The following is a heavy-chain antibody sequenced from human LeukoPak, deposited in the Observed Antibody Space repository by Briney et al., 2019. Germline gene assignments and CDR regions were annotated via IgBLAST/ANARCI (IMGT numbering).Heavy chain of an antibody. CDR1: GGSFSGYY. D-gene: IGHD3-10*01. Sequence: SETLSLTRAVYGGSFSGYYWSWIRQPPGKGLEWIGYIYYSGSTYYNPSLKSRVTISVDTSKNQFSLKLSSVTAADTAVYYCAREPSYRDYFDYWGQGTLVTVSS. CDR3: AREPSYRDYFDY. J-gene: IGHJ4*02. CDR2: IYYSGST. V-gene: IGHV4-30-4*08.